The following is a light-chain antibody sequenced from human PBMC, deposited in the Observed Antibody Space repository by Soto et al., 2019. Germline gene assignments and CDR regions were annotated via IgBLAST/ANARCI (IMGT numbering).Light chain of an antibody. CDR2: GAS. CDR3: QQYVRSPLT. Sequence: EIVMTQSPGTLSLSPGETATLSCRASQSVSSNYVAWFHQKPGQAPRLLIYGASSRATGVPDMFSSSGSGTYFTLTIGILEPEYFAVYYWQQYVRSPLTFGPGTKVDIK. V-gene: IGKV3-20*01. CDR1: QSVSSNY. J-gene: IGKJ3*01.